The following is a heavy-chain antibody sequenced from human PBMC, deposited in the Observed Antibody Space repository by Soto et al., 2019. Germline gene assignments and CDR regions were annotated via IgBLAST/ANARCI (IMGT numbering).Heavy chain of an antibody. Sequence: EVQVVESGGSLVQPGGSLKLSCAASGFTFSGSAMHWVRQTSGKGLEWIGLISSKANSYATAYSASVKGRFTISRDDSKNTAYLPINSLKTEDTAVYQGVRHLDRGPSDYWGQGTLVTVSS. CDR3: VRHLDRGPSDY. V-gene: IGHV3-73*01. J-gene: IGHJ4*02. CDR2: ISSKANSYAT. D-gene: IGHD3-10*01. CDR1: GFTFSGSA.